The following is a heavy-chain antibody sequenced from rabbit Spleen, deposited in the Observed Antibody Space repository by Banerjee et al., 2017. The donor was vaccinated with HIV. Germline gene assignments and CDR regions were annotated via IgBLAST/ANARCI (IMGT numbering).Heavy chain of an antibody. D-gene: IGHD1-1*01. Sequence: QEQLEESGGGLVKPGASLTLTCIASGVSFSGDSYMCWVRQAPGKGLEWIVCIDSGSSGFTYFASWAKGRFTISKTSSTTVTLQMTSLTVADTATYFCARDTSSSFSSYGMDLWGPGTLVTVS. CDR1: GVSFSGDSY. J-gene: IGHJ6*01. V-gene: IGHV1S45*01. CDR2: IDSGSSGFT. CDR3: ARDTSSSFSSYGMDL.